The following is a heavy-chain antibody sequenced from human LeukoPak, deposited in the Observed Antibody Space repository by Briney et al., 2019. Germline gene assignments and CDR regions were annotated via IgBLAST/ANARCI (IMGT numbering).Heavy chain of an antibody. Sequence: ASVKVSCKASGYTFTSYGISWVRQAPGQGLEWMGWINPNSGDTNYAQKFQGRVTMTRDTSITTAYMELSRLTSDDTALYYCEVITLGYWGQGTLVTVSS. CDR2: INPNSGDT. CDR1: GYTFTSYG. D-gene: IGHD3-22*01. J-gene: IGHJ4*02. V-gene: IGHV1-2*02. CDR3: EVITLGY.